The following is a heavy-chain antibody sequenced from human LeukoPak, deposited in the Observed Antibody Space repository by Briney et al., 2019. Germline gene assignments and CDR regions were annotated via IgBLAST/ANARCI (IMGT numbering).Heavy chain of an antibody. Sequence: SETLSLTCTVSGGSISSYYWSWIRQPPGKGLEWIGYIYYSGNTNYNPSLKSRVTISVDTSKNQFSLKLSSVTAADTAVYYCAAADGNYDILTGYLSLFYFDYWGQGTLVTVSS. V-gene: IGHV4-59*01. CDR3: AAADGNYDILTGYLSLFYFDY. J-gene: IGHJ4*02. CDR2: IYYSGNT. D-gene: IGHD3-9*01. CDR1: GGSISSYY.